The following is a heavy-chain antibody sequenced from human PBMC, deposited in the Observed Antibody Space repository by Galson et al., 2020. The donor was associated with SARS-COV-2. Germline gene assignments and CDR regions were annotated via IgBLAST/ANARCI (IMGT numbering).Heavy chain of an antibody. D-gene: IGHD6-19*01. V-gene: IGHV4-34*01. CDR2: INHSGST. Sequence: SETLSLTCAVYGGSFSGYYWSWIRQPPGKGLEWIGEINHSGSTNYNPSLKSRVTISVDTSKNQFSLKLSSVTAADTAVYYCARGAYSSGWYGLHNWFDPWGQGTLVTVSS. CDR1: GGSFSGYY. J-gene: IGHJ5*02. CDR3: ARGAYSSGWYGLHNWFDP.